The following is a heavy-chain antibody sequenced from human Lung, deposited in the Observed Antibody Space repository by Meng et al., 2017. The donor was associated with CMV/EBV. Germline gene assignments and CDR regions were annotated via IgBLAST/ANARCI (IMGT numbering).Heavy chain of an antibody. CDR1: GFRFDDYG. D-gene: IGHD3-16*01. V-gene: IGHV3-30*02. J-gene: IGHJ4*02. CDR2: IRHDGTNK. CDR3: AKDLLLFGGPNAYFEQ. Sequence: GGSLRLSCAASGFRFDDYGMHWVRQTPGKGLEWVAFIRHDGTNKFYGASVKGRFTISRDNSKSTVYLQMNSLRPEETALYYCAKDLLLFGGPNAYFEQWGQGTXVTVSS.